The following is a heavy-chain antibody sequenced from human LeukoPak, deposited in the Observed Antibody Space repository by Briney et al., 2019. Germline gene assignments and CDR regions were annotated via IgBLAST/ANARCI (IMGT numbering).Heavy chain of an antibody. CDR1: GFTVPSKY. J-gene: IGHJ6*02. CDR3: AKAVGGSGYYQYFYGMDV. V-gene: IGHV3-66*01. CDR2: IYTGGST. D-gene: IGHD6-19*01. Sequence: GGSLRLSCAASGFTVPSKYMRWVRRAPGEGLGWVSVIYTGGSTYRADSGKGRFTISRDKSSNTVYLQMNSLRADDTAVYYCAKAVGGSGYYQYFYGMDVWGQGTTVRVSS.